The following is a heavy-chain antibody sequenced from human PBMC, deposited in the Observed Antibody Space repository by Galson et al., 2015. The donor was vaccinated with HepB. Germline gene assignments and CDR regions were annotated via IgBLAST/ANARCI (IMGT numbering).Heavy chain of an antibody. CDR1: GYSFTSSW. Sequence: QSGAEVKKPGESLRISCKGSGYSFTSSWISWVRQMPGKGLEWMGRIDPSDSYTNYSPSFQGHVTISADKSISTAYLQWSSLKASDTAMYYCARPRPGYSGPGDAFDIWGQGTMVTVSS. V-gene: IGHV5-10-1*01. J-gene: IGHJ3*02. CDR2: IDPSDSYT. CDR3: ARPRPGYSGPGDAFDI. D-gene: IGHD5-18*01.